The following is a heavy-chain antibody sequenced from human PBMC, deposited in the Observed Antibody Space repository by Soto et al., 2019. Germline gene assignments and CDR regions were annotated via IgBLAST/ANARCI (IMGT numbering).Heavy chain of an antibody. CDR3: ARDIRANNGFDP. V-gene: IGHV1-18*01. Sequence: QVQLVQSGAEVKKPGASVKVSCKASGYTFTSYGITWVRQAPGQGLEWMGWISATGKTNYAQKFQGRVTMTTDTSTSTADMELGSLKSDDTAVYYCARDIRANNGFDPWGQGTLVTVSS. CDR2: ISATGKT. J-gene: IGHJ5*02. CDR1: GYTFTSYG.